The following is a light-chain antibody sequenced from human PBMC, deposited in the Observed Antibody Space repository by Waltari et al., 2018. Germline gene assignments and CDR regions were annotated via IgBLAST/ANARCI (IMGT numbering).Light chain of an antibody. CDR3: QQYGTSPPLT. V-gene: IGKV3-20*01. Sequence: EIVLTQSPGTLSLSPGERATLSCRASQSVSSSYLAWYQHKPGQAPRLVIYGASSRAAGIPDRVSGSGSGTDFTLTISRLEPEDFAVYYCQQYGTSPPLTFGGGTKVEIK. CDR2: GAS. J-gene: IGKJ4*01. CDR1: QSVSSSY.